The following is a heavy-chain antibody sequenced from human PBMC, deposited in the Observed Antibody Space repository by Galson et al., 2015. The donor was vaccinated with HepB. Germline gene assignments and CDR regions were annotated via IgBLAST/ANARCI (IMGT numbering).Heavy chain of an antibody. V-gene: IGHV3-30*03. CDR1: GFTFSSYG. Sequence: SLRLSCAVSGFTFSSYGMHGVRQAPGKGLEWVAVISYDGSNKCYADSVKGRFTISRDNSNNTLYLQMDSLRTEDTAVYYCARDLAPVAGGAFDYWGQGTLVTVSS. CDR3: ARDLAPVAGGAFDY. CDR2: ISYDGSNK. J-gene: IGHJ4*02. D-gene: IGHD6-19*01.